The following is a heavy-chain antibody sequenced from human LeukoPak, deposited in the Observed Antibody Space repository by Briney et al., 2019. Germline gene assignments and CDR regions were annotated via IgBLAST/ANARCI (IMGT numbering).Heavy chain of an antibody. D-gene: IGHD3-16*01. CDR2: IYYSGST. CDR1: GVSISSYD. J-gene: IGHJ4*02. V-gene: IGHV4-59*01. Sequence: PSETLSLTCTVSGVSISSYDWSWIRQPPGKGLEWIGDIYYSGSTNYNPSLKSRVTISVDTSKNKFSLKLSSVPAADTAVYYCARARRGDYVWGSYIPDYWGQGTLVTVSS. CDR3: ARARRGDYVWGSYIPDY.